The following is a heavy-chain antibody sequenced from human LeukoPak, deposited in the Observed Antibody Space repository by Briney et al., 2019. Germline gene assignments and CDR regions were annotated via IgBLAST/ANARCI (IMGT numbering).Heavy chain of an antibody. V-gene: IGHV4-39*01. Sequence: PSETLSLTCTVSGGSISSSSYYWGWIRQPPGKGLEWIGSIYYSGSTYYNPSLKSRVTISVDTSKNQFSLKLSSVTAADTAVYYCARGFYYDILTGYYRVALNFDYWGQGTLVTVSS. D-gene: IGHD3-9*01. CDR3: ARGFYYDILTGYYRVALNFDY. J-gene: IGHJ4*02. CDR2: IYYSGST. CDR1: GGSISSSSYY.